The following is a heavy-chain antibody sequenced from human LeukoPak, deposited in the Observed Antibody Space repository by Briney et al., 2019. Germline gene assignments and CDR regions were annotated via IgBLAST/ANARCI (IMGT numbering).Heavy chain of an antibody. CDR2: IYTSGST. Sequence: SETLSLTCTVLGSIRGYYWSWIRQPPGKELEWIGYIYTSGSTNYNPSLESRVTISVDTSKNQFSLDLRSVTAADTAVYYCARQKCTSTSCLTKNAFDIWGQGTMVTVSS. CDR1: GSIRGYY. V-gene: IGHV4-4*09. D-gene: IGHD2-2*01. CDR3: ARQKCTSTSCLTKNAFDI. J-gene: IGHJ3*02.